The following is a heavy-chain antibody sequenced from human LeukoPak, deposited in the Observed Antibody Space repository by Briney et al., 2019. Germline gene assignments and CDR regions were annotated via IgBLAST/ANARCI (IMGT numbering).Heavy chain of an antibody. CDR2: ISYDGSNK. J-gene: IGHJ4*02. Sequence: GGSLRLSCAASGFTFSSYGMHWVRQAPGKGLEWVAVISYDGSNKYYADSVKGRFTISRDNSKNTLYLQMNSLRAEDTAVYYCAKAARGYSGGWYRGIDYWGQGTLVTVSS. CDR3: AKAARGYSGGWYRGIDY. V-gene: IGHV3-30*18. D-gene: IGHD6-19*01. CDR1: GFTFSSYG.